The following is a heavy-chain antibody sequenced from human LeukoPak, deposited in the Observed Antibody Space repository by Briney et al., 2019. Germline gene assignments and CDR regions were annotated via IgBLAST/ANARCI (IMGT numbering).Heavy chain of an antibody. CDR2: IIPILGIA. CDR1: GGTFSSYA. V-gene: IGHV1-69*04. CDR3: AGGRYGDYPYYYYGMDV. D-gene: IGHD4-17*01. J-gene: IGHJ6*02. Sequence: PGSSVKVSCKASGGTFSSYAISWVQQAPGQGLEWMGRIIPILGIANYAQKFQGRVTITADKSTSTAYMELSSLRSEDTAVYYCAGGRYGDYPYYYYGMDVWGQGTTVTVSS.